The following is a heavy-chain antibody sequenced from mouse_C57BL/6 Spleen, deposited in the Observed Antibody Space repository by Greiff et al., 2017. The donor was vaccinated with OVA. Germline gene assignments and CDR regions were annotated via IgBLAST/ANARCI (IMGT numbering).Heavy chain of an antibody. J-gene: IGHJ2*01. CDR1: GYAFTNYL. V-gene: IGHV1-54*01. D-gene: IGHD1-1*01. CDR3: ARSGYYGSREYYFDY. CDR2: INPGSGGT. Sequence: QVQLQQSGAELVRPGTSVKVSCKASGYAFTNYLIEWVKQRPGQGLEWIGVINPGSGGTNYNEKFKGKATLTADKSSSTAYMQLSSLTSEDSAVYFCARSGYYGSREYYFDYWGQGTTLTVSS.